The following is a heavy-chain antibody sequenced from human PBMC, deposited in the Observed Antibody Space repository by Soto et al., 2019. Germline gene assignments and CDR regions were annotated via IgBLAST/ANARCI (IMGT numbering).Heavy chain of an antibody. CDR1: GFTFSSYG. Sequence: ESGGGVVQPGRSLRLSCAASGFTFSSYGMHWVRQAPGKGLEWVAVIWYDGSNKYYADSVKGRFTISRDNSKNTLYLQMNSLRAEDTAVYYCAREARAYYYDSSGSHIDYWGQGTLVTVSS. D-gene: IGHD3-22*01. V-gene: IGHV3-33*01. J-gene: IGHJ4*02. CDR3: AREARAYYYDSSGSHIDY. CDR2: IWYDGSNK.